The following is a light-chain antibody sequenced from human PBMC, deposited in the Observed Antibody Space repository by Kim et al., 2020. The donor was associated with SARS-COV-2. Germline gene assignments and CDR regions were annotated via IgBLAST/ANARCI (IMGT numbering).Light chain of an antibody. Sequence: SGSPGQTASITCSGDKLGDKYAFWYQQKPGHSPVLVIYQDNKRPSGIPERFSGSNSANTATLTISGTQAMDEADYYCQAWDRSTAVFGGGTKLTVL. J-gene: IGLJ2*01. CDR1: KLGDKY. CDR3: QAWDRSTAV. V-gene: IGLV3-1*01. CDR2: QDN.